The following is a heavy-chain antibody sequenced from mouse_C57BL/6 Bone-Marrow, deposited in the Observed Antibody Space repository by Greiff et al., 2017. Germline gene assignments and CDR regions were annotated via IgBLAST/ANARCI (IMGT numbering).Heavy chain of an antibody. D-gene: IGHD1-1*01. Sequence: QVQLQQPGAELVKPGASVKMSCKASGYTFTSYWITWVKQRPGQGLEWIGDIYPGSGSTNYNEKFKSKATLTVDTTASTAYMQLRSLTSEDSAVYYCASSSYYAMGYWGQGTSVTVSS. CDR1: GYTFTSYW. CDR2: IYPGSGST. V-gene: IGHV1-55*01. CDR3: ASSSYYAMGY. J-gene: IGHJ4*01.